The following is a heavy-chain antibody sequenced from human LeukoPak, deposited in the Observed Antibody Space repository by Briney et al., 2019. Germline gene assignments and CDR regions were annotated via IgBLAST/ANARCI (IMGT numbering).Heavy chain of an antibody. D-gene: IGHD3-10*01. CDR2: IKQDGSEK. V-gene: IGHV3-7*02. CDR1: GFTFSNFW. J-gene: IGHJ4*02. CDR3: RFGSGRYSFDY. Sequence: GSLRLSCAASGFTFSNFWMTWVRQAPGKGLEWVANIKQDGSEKYYVDSVKGRFTISRDNAKNSMYLQMNSLRAEDTAVYYCRFGSGRYSFDYWGQGTLVTVSS.